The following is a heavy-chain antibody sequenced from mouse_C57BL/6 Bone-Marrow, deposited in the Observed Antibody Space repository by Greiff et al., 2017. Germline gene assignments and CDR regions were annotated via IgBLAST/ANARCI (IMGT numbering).Heavy chain of an antibody. D-gene: IGHD1-1*01. Sequence: VQLQQPGAELVKPGASVKMSCKASGYTFTSYWITWVKQRPGQGLEWIGDIYPGSGSTNYNEKFKSKARLTVDTSSSTAYMQLSSLTSEDSEVDDCSSGVITTASEYCDYWGQGTTLTVSS. CDR2: IYPGSGST. CDR3: SSGVITTASEYCDY. CDR1: GYTFTSYW. J-gene: IGHJ2*01. V-gene: IGHV1-55*01.